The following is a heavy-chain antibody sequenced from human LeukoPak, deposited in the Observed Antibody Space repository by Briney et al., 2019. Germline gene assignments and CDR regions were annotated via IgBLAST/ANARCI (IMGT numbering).Heavy chain of an antibody. CDR1: GGSISSYY. CDR2: IYYSGST. J-gene: IGHJ4*02. V-gene: IGHV4-59*01. D-gene: IGHD2-15*01. Sequence: PSETLSLTCTVSGGSISSYYWSWIRQPPGKGLEWIGYIYYSGSTNYNPSLKSRVTISVDTSKNQFSLKLRSVTAADMAVYYCARVTGYVIEDNFDYWGQGTLVTVSS. CDR3: ARVTGYVIEDNFDY.